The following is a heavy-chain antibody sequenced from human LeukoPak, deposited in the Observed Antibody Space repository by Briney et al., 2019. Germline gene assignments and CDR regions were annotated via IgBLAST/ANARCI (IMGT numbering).Heavy chain of an antibody. CDR1: GFTFNIYA. CDR2: ISGSGVST. D-gene: IGHD3-10*01. CDR3: VKGYSGPPGSFDY. J-gene: IGHJ4*02. Sequence: PGGSLRLSCAASGFTFNIYAMTWVRQAPGKGLEWVSIISGSGVSTYSADSVKGRFTISRDNSKNMVYLQMNSLRADDTAVYYCVKGYSGPPGSFDYWGQGTLVTV. V-gene: IGHV3-23*01.